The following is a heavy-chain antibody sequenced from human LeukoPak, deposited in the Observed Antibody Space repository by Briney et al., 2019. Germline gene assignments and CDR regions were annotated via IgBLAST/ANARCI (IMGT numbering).Heavy chain of an antibody. CDR2: ISWDSSTI. CDR3: ARDADGNTDH. J-gene: IGHJ4*02. V-gene: IGHV3-48*04. Sequence: PGGSLRLSCAASGFTFGPYAMNWVRLAPGKGPQWVAYISWDSSTIHYSDSVRGRFTISRDNAKNSLYLQMNSLRVEDTAVYYCARDADGNTDHWGQGTLVTVSA. CDR1: GFTFGPYA.